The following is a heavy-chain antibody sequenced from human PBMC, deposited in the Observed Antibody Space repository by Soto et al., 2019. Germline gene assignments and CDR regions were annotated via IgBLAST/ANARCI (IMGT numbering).Heavy chain of an antibody. CDR2: IYYSGST. Sequence: QVQLQESGPGLVKPSQTLSLTCTVSGGSISSGGYYWSWIRQHPGKGLEWIGYIYYSGSTYYNPSLKSRVTISGDTSKNQFSLKLSSVPAADTAVYYCARGITMVRGLDMYYFDYWGQGTLVTVSS. CDR1: GGSISSGGYY. D-gene: IGHD3-10*01. CDR3: ARGITMVRGLDMYYFDY. V-gene: IGHV4-31*03. J-gene: IGHJ4*02.